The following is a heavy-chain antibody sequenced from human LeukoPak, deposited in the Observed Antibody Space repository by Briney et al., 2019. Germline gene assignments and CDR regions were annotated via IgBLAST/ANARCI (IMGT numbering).Heavy chain of an antibody. CDR3: ARGTRRKNKAAVVPAAMVDYFDY. V-gene: IGHV4-34*01. D-gene: IGHD2-2*01. CDR1: GGSFSGYY. CDR2: INHSGST. J-gene: IGHJ4*02. Sequence: PSETLSLTCAVYGGSFSGYYRSWIRQPPGKGLEWIGEINHSGSTNYNPSLKSRVTISVDTSKNQFSLKLSSVTAADTAVYYCARGTRRKNKAAVVPAAMVDYFDYWGQGTLVTVSS.